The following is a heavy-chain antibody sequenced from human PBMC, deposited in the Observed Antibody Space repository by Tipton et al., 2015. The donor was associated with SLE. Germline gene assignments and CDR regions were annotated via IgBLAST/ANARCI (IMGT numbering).Heavy chain of an antibody. CDR1: GGSFSSSNYY. CDR2: ISYGGTT. D-gene: IGHD3-3*01. Sequence: TLSLTCTVSGGSFSSSNYYWGWIRQSPGTGLEWIGSISYGGTTYHNPSLKSRVTIAVDTSKNQFSLKLNSVNAADTAVYYCARHSGDFGVVTDYWGQGTLVTVSS. V-gene: IGHV4-39*01. CDR3: ARHSGDFGVVTDY. J-gene: IGHJ4*02.